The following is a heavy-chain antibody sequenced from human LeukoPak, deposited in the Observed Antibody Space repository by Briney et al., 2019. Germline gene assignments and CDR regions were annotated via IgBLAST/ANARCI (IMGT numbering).Heavy chain of an antibody. CDR3: ASDYGDYVLGY. V-gene: IGHV3-30*19. J-gene: IGHJ4*02. Sequence: GGSLRLSRAAPGFTFSSYGMHWVRQAPGKGLEWVAVISYDGSNKYYADSVKGRFTISRDNSKNTLYLQMNSLRAEDTAVYYCASDYGDYVLGYWGQGTLVTVSS. D-gene: IGHD4-17*01. CDR1: GFTFSSYG. CDR2: ISYDGSNK.